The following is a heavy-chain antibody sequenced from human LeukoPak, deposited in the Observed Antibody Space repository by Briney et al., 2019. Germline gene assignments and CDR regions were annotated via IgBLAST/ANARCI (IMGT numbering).Heavy chain of an antibody. CDR1: GFTVSSNY. CDR3: AKAAWGSTSWFFDQ. CDR2: IYSGGST. Sequence: GGSLRLSCAASGFTVSSNYMSWVRQAPGKGLEWVSVIYSGGSTYYADSVKGRFTISRDNSKNSLFLLRDSLRVEDTAVYYCAKAAWGSTSWFFDQWGQGILVTVSS. J-gene: IGHJ4*02. D-gene: IGHD6-13*01. V-gene: IGHV3-66*01.